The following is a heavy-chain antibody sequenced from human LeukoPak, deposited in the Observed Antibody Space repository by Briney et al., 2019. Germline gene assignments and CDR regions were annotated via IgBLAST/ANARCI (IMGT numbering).Heavy chain of an antibody. Sequence: GGSLRLSCEASGFSFSSYWMPWVRQAPGEGPVWVSLIRSGGTSTRYADSVKGRFTISRDNAKNPVYLQMNSLRAEDTAVYYCARDLGSGTPLDCRGQGTLVTVSS. CDR3: ARDLGSGTPLDC. CDR1: GFSFSSYW. V-gene: IGHV3-74*01. CDR2: IRSGGTST. J-gene: IGHJ4*02. D-gene: IGHD1-7*01.